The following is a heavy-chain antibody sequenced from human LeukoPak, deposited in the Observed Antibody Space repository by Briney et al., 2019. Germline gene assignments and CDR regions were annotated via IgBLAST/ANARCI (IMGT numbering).Heavy chain of an antibody. D-gene: IGHD2-15*01. V-gene: IGHV1-69*13. Sequence: GASVNVSCKASGGTFSSYAISWVRQAPGQGLEWMGGIIPIFGTANYAQKFQGRVTITADESTSTAYMELSSLRSEDTAVYYCALSVYCSGGSCYFFDYWGQGTLVTVSS. J-gene: IGHJ4*02. CDR2: IIPIFGTA. CDR3: ALSVYCSGGSCYFFDY. CDR1: GGTFSSYA.